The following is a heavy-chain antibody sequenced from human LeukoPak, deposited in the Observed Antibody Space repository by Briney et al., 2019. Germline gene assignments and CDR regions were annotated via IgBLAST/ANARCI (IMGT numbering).Heavy chain of an antibody. CDR2: IYHSGST. Sequence: SETLSLTCTVSGGSISSGGYYWSWIRQPPGKGLEWIGYIYHSGSTYYNPSLKSRVTISVDRSKNQFSLKLSSVTAADTAVYYCASAVLYSSSWYVDYWGQGTLVTVSS. CDR1: GGSISSGGYY. CDR3: ASAVLYSSSWYVDY. J-gene: IGHJ4*02. D-gene: IGHD6-13*01. V-gene: IGHV4-30-2*01.